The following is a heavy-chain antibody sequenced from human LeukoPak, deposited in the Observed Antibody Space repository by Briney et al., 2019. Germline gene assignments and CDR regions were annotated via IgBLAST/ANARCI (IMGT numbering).Heavy chain of an antibody. D-gene: IGHD3-16*01. Sequence: SETLSLTCTVSGGSISSGGYYWSWIRQPPGKGLEWIGYIYHSGSTYYNPSLKSRVTISVDRSKNQFSLKLSSVTAADTAMYYCTNNYAGGVGYWGQGTLVTVSS. V-gene: IGHV4-30-2*01. CDR2: IYHSGST. J-gene: IGHJ4*02. CDR1: GGSISSGGYY. CDR3: TNNYAGGVGY.